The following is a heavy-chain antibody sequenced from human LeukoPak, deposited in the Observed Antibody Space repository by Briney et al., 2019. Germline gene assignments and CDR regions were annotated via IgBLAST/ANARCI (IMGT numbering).Heavy chain of an antibody. CDR3: ARGSYYYDSSGSPQDDY. D-gene: IGHD3-22*01. V-gene: IGHV1-8*01. Sequence: ASVKVSCKASGYTFTSYDINWVRQATGQGLEWMGWMNPNSGNTGYAQKFQGRVTVTRNTSISTAYMELSSLRSEDTAVYYCARGSYYYDSSGSPQDDYWGQGTLVTVSS. CDR1: GYTFTSYD. CDR2: MNPNSGNT. J-gene: IGHJ4*02.